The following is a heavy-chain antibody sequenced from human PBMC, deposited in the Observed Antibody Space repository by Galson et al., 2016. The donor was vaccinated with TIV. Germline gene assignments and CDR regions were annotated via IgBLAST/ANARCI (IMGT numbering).Heavy chain of an antibody. V-gene: IGHV3-7*01. Sequence: SLRLSCAASGFTFSNYWMSWVRQAPGKGLEWVTNIKQNGSEKHYVDSVKGRFTISRDNTKNSLYLQMNSLRAEDTAVYYSVSGISMVRGVIWGQGTLVTVSS. CDR1: GFTFSNYW. J-gene: IGHJ4*02. D-gene: IGHD3-10*01. CDR3: VSGISMVRGVI. CDR2: IKQNGSEK.